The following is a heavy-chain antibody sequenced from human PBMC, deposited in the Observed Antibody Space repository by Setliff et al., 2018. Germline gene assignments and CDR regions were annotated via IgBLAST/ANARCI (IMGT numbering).Heavy chain of an antibody. V-gene: IGHV3-21*05. Sequence: PGGSLRLSCAASGFTFNTYLMNWVRQAPGKGLEWVSHISSTGSYKPYADSVRGRFTISRDNAKNSVDLQMSSLRPEDTAIYFCVRGLSDRVNWFAFDYWGQGTLVTVSS. J-gene: IGHJ4*02. CDR3: VRGLSDRVNWFAFDY. CDR1: GFTFNTYL. CDR2: ISSTGSYK. D-gene: IGHD1-1*01.